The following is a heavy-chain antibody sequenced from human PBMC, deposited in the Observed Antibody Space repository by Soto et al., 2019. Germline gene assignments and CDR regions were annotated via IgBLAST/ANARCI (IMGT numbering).Heavy chain of an antibody. V-gene: IGHV3-53*01. CDR3: AKDGRGSGSHYNSFGY. J-gene: IGHJ4*02. CDR2: IYSTGTT. D-gene: IGHD3-10*01. CDR1: GFTVGNNY. Sequence: EVQLVESGGGLIQPGGSLKLSCAASGFTVGNNYMSWVRQAPGKGLEWVSLIYSTGTTKYADSVKGRFTVSRDNAKNTRYPQMNSLRAEDTAIYYCAKDGRGSGSHYNSFGYWGQGTLVTVSS.